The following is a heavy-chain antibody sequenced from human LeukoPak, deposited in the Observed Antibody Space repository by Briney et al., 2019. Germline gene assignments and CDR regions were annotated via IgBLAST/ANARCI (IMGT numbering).Heavy chain of an antibody. V-gene: IGHV3-30*18. CDR1: GFTFSSYG. CDR2: ISYDGSNK. Sequence: PGGSLRLSCAASGFTFSSYGMHWVRQAPGKGLEWVAVISYDGSNKYYADSVKGRFTISRDNAKNSLYLQMNSLRAEDTAVYYCAKCGGSYSADAFDIWGQGTMVTVSS. CDR3: AKCGGSYSADAFDI. D-gene: IGHD1-26*01. J-gene: IGHJ3*02.